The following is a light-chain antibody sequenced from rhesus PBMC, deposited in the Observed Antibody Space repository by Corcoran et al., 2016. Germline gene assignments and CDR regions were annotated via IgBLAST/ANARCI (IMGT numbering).Light chain of an antibody. CDR3: QQYGSRPPT. V-gene: IGKV1-22*01. J-gene: IGKJ1*01. CDR2: KAS. CDR1: QSTGSW. Sequence: DIQMTQSPSSLSASVGDTVTITCRASQSTGSWLAWYQQKPGNAPKVLIYKASSLQSGGPSRFSGRGAGTDFPLTINSLPSEDFATYYCQQYGSRPPTFGQGTKVEFQ.